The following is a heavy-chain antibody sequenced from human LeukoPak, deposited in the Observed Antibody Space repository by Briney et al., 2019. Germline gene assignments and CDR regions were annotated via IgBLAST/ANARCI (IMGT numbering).Heavy chain of an antibody. CDR3: ARDMGGGWYGGLDY. J-gene: IGHJ4*02. CDR1: GFTFSTSW. Sequence: GGSLRLSCAASGFTFSTSWMHWVRQAPGKGLVWVSRISRDGSSTTYADSVKGRFTVSRDNAKNTLYLQMNSLRAEDTAVYYCARDMGGGWYGGLDYWGQGTLVTVSS. V-gene: IGHV3-74*01. CDR2: ISRDGSST. D-gene: IGHD6-19*01.